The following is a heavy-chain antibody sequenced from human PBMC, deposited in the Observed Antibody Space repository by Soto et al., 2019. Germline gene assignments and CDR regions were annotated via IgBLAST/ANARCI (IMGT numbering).Heavy chain of an antibody. V-gene: IGHV3-30*18. CDR3: AKDREAAAKFDY. Sequence: GGSLRLSCAASGFTFSSYGMHWVRQAPGKGLEWVAVISYDGSNKYYADSVKGRFTISRDNSKNTLYLQMNSLRAEDTAVYYCAKDREAAAKFDYWGQGTLVTVSS. D-gene: IGHD6-13*01. J-gene: IGHJ4*02. CDR2: ISYDGSNK. CDR1: GFTFSSYG.